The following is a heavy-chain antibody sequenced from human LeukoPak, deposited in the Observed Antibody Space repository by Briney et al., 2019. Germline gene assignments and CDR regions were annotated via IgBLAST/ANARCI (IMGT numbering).Heavy chain of an antibody. CDR3: VREAAATLFDY. J-gene: IGHJ4*02. Sequence: GGSLRLSCAASGFTFSSYEMNWVRQAPGKGLEWVTIISYDGTNKYYADSVKGRFTISRDNTQNSLSLQMSSLKAEDTAVYYCVREAAATLFDYWGQGTLVTVSS. D-gene: IGHD1-26*01. CDR1: GFTFSSYE. V-gene: IGHV3-30*04. CDR2: ISYDGTNK.